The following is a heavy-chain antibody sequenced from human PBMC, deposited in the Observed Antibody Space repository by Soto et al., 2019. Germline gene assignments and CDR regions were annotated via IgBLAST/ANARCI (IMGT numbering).Heavy chain of an antibody. J-gene: IGHJ6*02. CDR1: GFTFSSYD. CDR3: GKARAPSGYSGGWYFSGYYGIES. D-gene: IGHD6-19*01. Sequence: EVQLLESGGGLVHPGGSLRLSCAASGFTFSSYDMSWVRQAPGKGLEWVSSISGCGGSTYYADSVKGRFTISRDNSKNSHYLQRNNLRAEDTAVYYCGKARAPSGYSGGWYFSGYYGIESLGQGTTVTVSS. CDR2: ISGCGGST. V-gene: IGHV3-23*01.